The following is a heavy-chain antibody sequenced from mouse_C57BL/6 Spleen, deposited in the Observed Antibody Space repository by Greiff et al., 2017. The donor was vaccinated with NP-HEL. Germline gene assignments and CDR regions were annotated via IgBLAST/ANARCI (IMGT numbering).Heavy chain of an antibody. J-gene: IGHJ2*01. D-gene: IGHD1-1*01. Sequence: VQLQQPGPELVKPGASVKIPCKASGYTFTDYNMDWVKQSHGKSLEWIGDINPNNGGTIYNQKFKGKATLTVDKSSSTAYMELRSLTSEDTAVYYCARGYYYGSSYDFDYWGQGTTLTVSS. CDR3: ARGYYYGSSYDFDY. CDR1: GYTFTDYN. CDR2: INPNNGGT. V-gene: IGHV1-18*01.